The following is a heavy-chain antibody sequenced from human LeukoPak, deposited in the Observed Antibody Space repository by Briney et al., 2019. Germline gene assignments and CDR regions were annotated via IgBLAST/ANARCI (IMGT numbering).Heavy chain of an antibody. V-gene: IGHV3-23*01. CDR3: AKLWFGELGAVYFDY. CDR1: GFRFSNYA. CDR2: IGGSGSST. D-gene: IGHD3-10*01. J-gene: IGHJ4*02. Sequence: GGSLRLSCAASGFRFSNYAMSWVRQAPGKGPEWVSGIGGSGSSTYYADSVKGRFTISRDNSKNTLYLQMNSLRAEDTAVYYCAKLWFGELGAVYFDYWGQGTLVTVSS.